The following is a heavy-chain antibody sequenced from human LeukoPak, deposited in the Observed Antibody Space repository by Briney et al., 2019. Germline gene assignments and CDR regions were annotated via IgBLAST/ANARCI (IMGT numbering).Heavy chain of an antibody. CDR1: GFTFSSYS. CDR3: ARFPTYDYGDYVGLGETTLDWFDP. CDR2: ISSSSSTI. V-gene: IGHV3-48*01. Sequence: GGSLRLSCAASGFTFSSYSMNWVRQAPGKGLEWVSYISSSSSTIYYADSVKGRFTISRDNAKNSLYLQMNSLRAEDTAVYYCARFPTYDYGDYVGLGETTLDWFDPWGQGTLVTVSS. J-gene: IGHJ5*02. D-gene: IGHD4-17*01.